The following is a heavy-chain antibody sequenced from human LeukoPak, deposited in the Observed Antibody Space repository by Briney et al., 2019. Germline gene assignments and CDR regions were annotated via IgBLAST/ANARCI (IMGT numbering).Heavy chain of an antibody. J-gene: IGHJ4*02. D-gene: IGHD3-22*01. CDR2: IKKDGSEK. CDR1: GVTFSSYW. Sequence: GGSLRLSCAASGVTFSSYWMSWGRQAPGKGLECGANIKKDGSEKYYVDSVKGRFTISRDKAKNSLYLQMNSLRAEDAAVYYCARDLYRIVVVPHYFDYWGQGTLVTVSS. V-gene: IGHV3-7*01. CDR3: ARDLYRIVVVPHYFDY.